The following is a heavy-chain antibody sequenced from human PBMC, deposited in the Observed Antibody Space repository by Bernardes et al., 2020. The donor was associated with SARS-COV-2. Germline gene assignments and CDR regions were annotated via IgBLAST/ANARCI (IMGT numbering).Heavy chain of an antibody. V-gene: IGHV4-34*01. Sequence: SETLSLTCAVYGGSFSGYYWSWIRQPPGKGLEWIGEINHSGSTNYNPSLKSRVTISVDTSKNQFSLKLSSVTAADTAVYYCARGVLTFNWFDPWGQGTLVTVSS. J-gene: IGHJ5*02. CDR1: GGSFSGYY. CDR3: ARGVLTFNWFDP. CDR2: INHSGST. D-gene: IGHD3-10*01.